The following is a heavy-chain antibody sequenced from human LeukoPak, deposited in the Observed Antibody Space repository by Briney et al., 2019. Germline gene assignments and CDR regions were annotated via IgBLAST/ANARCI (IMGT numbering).Heavy chain of an antibody. D-gene: IGHD1/OR15-1a*01. CDR2: IYYSGST. Sequence: SETLSLTCTVSGVSISSGDYYWSWIRQPPGKGLEWIGYIYYSGSTYYNPSLKSRVTISVDTSKNQFSLKLSSVTAADTAVYYCVGGTFTYYYFDYWGQGTLVTFSS. CDR1: GVSISSGDYY. J-gene: IGHJ4*02. CDR3: VGGTFTYYYFDY. V-gene: IGHV4-30-4*02.